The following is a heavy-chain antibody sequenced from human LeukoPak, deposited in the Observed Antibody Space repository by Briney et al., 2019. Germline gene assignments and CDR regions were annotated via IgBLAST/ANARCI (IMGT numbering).Heavy chain of an antibody. CDR3: AGHHPRNTVDS. V-gene: IGHV4-59*08. D-gene: IGHD2-8*02. Sequence: PSETLSLTCTVSGGSISSYYWSWIRQPPGKGLEWIAYISDIGSINYNPSLKSRVTISLDTSKNQFSLKLSSATAADTAVYCCAGHHPRNTVDSWGQGTLATVSS. CDR2: ISDIGSI. J-gene: IGHJ4*02. CDR1: GGSISSYY.